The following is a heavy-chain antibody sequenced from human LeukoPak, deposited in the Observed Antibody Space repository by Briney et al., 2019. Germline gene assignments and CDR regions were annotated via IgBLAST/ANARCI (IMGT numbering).Heavy chain of an antibody. CDR3: AGGYQLLSYRWCMDV. D-gene: IGHD2-2*01. J-gene: IGHJ6*02. Sequence: ASVKVSCKASGYTFTSYGISWVRQAPGQGLEWMGWISAYNGSTNYAQKLQGRVTMTTDTSTSTAYMELRSLRSDDTAVYYCAGGYQLLSYRWCMDVWGQGTTVTVSS. CDR1: GYTFTSYG. V-gene: IGHV1-18*01. CDR2: ISAYNGST.